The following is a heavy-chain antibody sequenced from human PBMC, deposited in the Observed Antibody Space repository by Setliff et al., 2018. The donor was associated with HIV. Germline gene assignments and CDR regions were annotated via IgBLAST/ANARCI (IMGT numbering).Heavy chain of an antibody. D-gene: IGHD1-26*01. CDR3: ARGTRVGANDAFDI. CDR1: GYTFTGYF. V-gene: IGHV1-2*06. CDR2: INPHSGVT. Sequence: GASVKVSCKASGYTFTGYFIHWVRQAPGQGLEWMGRINPHSGVTNYAQKFQGRVTMTRDTSISTAYMELSRLRSDDTAVYFCARGTRVGANDAFDIWGQGTMVTVSS. J-gene: IGHJ3*02.